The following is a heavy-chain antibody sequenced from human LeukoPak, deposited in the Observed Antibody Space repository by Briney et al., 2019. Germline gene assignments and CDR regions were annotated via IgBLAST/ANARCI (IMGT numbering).Heavy chain of an antibody. CDR3: AREGGTNDSSGYYYQGLRKTDY. V-gene: IGHV4-38-2*02. CDR1: GYSISSGYY. CDR2: IYHSGST. Sequence: SETLSLTCTVSGYSISSGYYWGWIRQPPGKGLEWIGSIYHSGSTYYNPSLKSRVTISVDTSKNQFSLKLSSVTAADTAVYYCAREGGTNDSSGYYYQGLRKTDYWGQGTLVTVSS. J-gene: IGHJ4*02. D-gene: IGHD3-22*01.